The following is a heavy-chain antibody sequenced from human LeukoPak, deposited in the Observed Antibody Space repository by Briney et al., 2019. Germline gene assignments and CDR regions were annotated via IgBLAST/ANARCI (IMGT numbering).Heavy chain of an antibody. CDR3: AATLLRSAIFDI. CDR1: GGSISSYY. J-gene: IGHJ3*02. V-gene: IGHV4-59*08. CDR2: IYYSGST. Sequence: SETLSLTCTVSGGSISSYYWSWIRQPPGKGLEWIGYIYYSGSTNYNPSLKSRVTISVDTSKNQFSLKLSSVTAADTAVYYCAATLLRSAIFDIWGQGTMVTVSS. D-gene: IGHD1-26*01.